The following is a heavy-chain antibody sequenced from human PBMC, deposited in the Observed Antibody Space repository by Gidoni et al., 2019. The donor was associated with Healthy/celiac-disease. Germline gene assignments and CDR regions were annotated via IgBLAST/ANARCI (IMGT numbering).Heavy chain of an antibody. D-gene: IGHD3-22*01. CDR1: GGSFSGYY. CDR2: INHSGST. J-gene: IGHJ4*02. CDR3: ARGPKPMADYYDSSGYLDY. V-gene: IGHV4-34*01. Sequence: QVQLQQWGAGLLKPSETLSLTCAVYGGSFSGYYWSWIRQPPGKGLEWIGEINHSGSTNYNPSLKSRVTISVDTSKNQFSLKLSSVTAADTAVYYCARGPKPMADYYDSSGYLDYWGQGTLVTVSS.